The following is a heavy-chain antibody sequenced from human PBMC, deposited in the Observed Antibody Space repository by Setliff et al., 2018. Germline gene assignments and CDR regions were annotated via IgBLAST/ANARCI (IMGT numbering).Heavy chain of an antibody. J-gene: IGHJ6*03. CDR3: AREGVDTRSSTDYRYHMDV. Sequence: SVKVSCKASGGTFRSYGISWVRQAPGHGLEWMGGTIPIFGTTDYAQKFQGRVTIITDESTSTAYMELSSLRFEDTAVYYCAREGVDTRSSTDYRYHMDVWGKGTTVTVSS. CDR2: TIPIFGTT. D-gene: IGHD5-18*01. CDR1: GGTFRSYG. V-gene: IGHV1-69*05.